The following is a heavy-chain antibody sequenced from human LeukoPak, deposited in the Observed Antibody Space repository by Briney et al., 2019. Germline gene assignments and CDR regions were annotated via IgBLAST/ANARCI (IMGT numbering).Heavy chain of an antibody. Sequence: GRSLRLSCVASGFTFSSYTMHWVRQAPGKGLEWLAIISYDGTNKYYAESLKGRFTLSRDSSKNTLYLQMNSLGPEDTAVYYCARDQGIWQWLLGDGMDVWGKGTTVTVSS. J-gene: IGHJ6*04. V-gene: IGHV3-30*14. CDR2: ISYDGTNK. CDR1: GFTFSSYT. CDR3: ARDQGIWQWLLGDGMDV. D-gene: IGHD6-19*01.